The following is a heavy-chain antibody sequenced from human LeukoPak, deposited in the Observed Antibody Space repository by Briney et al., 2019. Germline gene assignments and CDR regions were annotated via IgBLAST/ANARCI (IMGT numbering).Heavy chain of an antibody. Sequence: GGSLRLSCAASGITVSDAWMSWVRQAPGTRLEWVGRIKSKTDGGTTDYAAPVKGRFTVSRDDSKNTLYLQMNSLRTEDTALYYCTTGFSTGNWGQGTLVTVSS. CDR2: IKSKTDGGTT. CDR1: GITVSDAW. CDR3: TTGFSTGN. D-gene: IGHD2/OR15-2a*01. V-gene: IGHV3-15*01. J-gene: IGHJ4*02.